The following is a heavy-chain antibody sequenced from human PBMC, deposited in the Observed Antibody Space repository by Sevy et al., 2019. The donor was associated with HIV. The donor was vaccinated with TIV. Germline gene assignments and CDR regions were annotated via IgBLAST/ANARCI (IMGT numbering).Heavy chain of an antibody. CDR3: ARGPDCGGDCDIGFYYPLDV. D-gene: IGHD2-21*02. V-gene: IGHV3-48*02. CDR2: ISGNSAAI. CDR1: GFTFSRYS. Sequence: GGSLRLSCAASGFTFSRYSMNWVRQAPGKGLEWISYISGNSAAIYYADSVKGRFTVSRDNDNDALYLQLNSLRYDDTDLQYCARGPDCGGDCDIGFYYPLDVWGQGTTVTVSS. J-gene: IGHJ6*02.